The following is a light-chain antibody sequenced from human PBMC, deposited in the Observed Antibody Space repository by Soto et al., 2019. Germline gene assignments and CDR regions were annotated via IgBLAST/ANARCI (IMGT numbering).Light chain of an antibody. V-gene: IGKV4-1*01. CDR1: QTVLYSSNNKNY. Sequence: DIVMTQSPDSLAVSLGERATINCKSSQTVLYSSNNKNYLAWYQQKPRQAPKLLIYWASTRESGVPDRFSGSGSGTDFTVAIGSVQAEDVAVYYCQEHYTTPPTFGQGTKVEIK. J-gene: IGKJ1*01. CDR3: QEHYTTPPT. CDR2: WAS.